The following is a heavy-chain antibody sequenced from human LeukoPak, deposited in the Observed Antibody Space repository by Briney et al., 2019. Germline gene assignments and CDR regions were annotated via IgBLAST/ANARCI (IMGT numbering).Heavy chain of an antibody. CDR2: IYYSGST. V-gene: IGHV4-59*12. CDR3: ARDLALSAFDI. Sequence: SETLSLTCTVSGGSISSYYWSWIRQPPGKGLEWIGNIYYSGSTNYNPSLKSRVTISVDTSKNQFSLKLSSVTAADTAVYYCARDLALSAFDIWGQGTMVTVSS. CDR1: GGSISSYY. J-gene: IGHJ3*02.